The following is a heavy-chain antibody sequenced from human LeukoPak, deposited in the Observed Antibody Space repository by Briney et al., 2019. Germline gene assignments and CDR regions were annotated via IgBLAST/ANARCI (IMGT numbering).Heavy chain of an antibody. J-gene: IGHJ3*02. V-gene: IGHV4-59*01. Sequence: SETLSLTCTVSGVSISDFYWSWIRQPPGKGLEWIGYILSSGSTNYNPSVKSRVTISVDTSKNQFSLRLSSVTAADTAVYFCARTNQISETAFDIWGQGTMVIVSS. CDR2: ILSSGST. CDR3: ARTNQISETAFDI. CDR1: GVSISDFY. D-gene: IGHD1-14*01.